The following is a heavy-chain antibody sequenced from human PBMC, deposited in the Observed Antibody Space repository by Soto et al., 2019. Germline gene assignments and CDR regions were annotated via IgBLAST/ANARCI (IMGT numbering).Heavy chain of an antibody. Sequence: PGGSLRLSCAASGFSFSAYGIHWVRQAPGKGLEWVAFIQNDESAKHYADPVKGRFTISRDNFENTASVQMNSLRAEDTAVYYCAREYSGRGLHAFYGWGQGTMVTVSS. J-gene: IGHJ3*01. V-gene: IGHV3-30*02. CDR3: AREYSGRGLHAFYG. CDR1: GFSFSAYG. CDR2: IQNDESAK. D-gene: IGHD5-12*01.